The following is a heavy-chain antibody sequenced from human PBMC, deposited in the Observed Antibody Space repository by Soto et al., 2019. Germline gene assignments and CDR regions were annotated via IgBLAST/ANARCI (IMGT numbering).Heavy chain of an antibody. D-gene: IGHD3-3*01. Sequence: QVQLVQSGAEVKKPGASVKVSCKASGYTFTSYGISWVRQAPGQGLEWMGWISAYNGNTNYAQKLQGRGTMTTATSTGTGYMELGSLRYDDTAVYYCARDPNYDGWSRNAYYYYCRGVWCHGRTVTVSS. V-gene: IGHV1-18*01. CDR1: GYTFTSYG. J-gene: IGHJ6*02. CDR3: ARDPNYDGWSRNAYYYYCRGV. CDR2: ISAYNGNT.